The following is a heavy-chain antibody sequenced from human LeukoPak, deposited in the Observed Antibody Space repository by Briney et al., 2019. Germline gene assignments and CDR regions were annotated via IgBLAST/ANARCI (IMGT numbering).Heavy chain of an antibody. CDR2: INHSGST. V-gene: IGHV4-34*01. D-gene: IGHD3-22*01. CDR3: ARGQYYYDSSGYRGWFDP. Sequence: SETLSLTCAVYGGSFSGYYWSWIRQPPGKGLEWIGEINHSGSTYYNPSLKSRVTISVDTSKNQFSLKLSSVTAADTAVYYCARGQYYYDSSGYRGWFDPWGQGTLVTVSS. CDR1: GGSFSGYY. J-gene: IGHJ5*02.